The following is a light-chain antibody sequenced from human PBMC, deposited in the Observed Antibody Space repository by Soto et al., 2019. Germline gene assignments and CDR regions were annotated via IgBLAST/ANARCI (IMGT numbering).Light chain of an antibody. CDR3: QQRSDWPLT. J-gene: IGKJ4*01. Sequence: EIVLTQSPATLSLSPAERATLSCRASQSVSSYLAWFQQKPGQALRLLIYDASNRATGIPARFSGSGSGTDFTLTISSLEPEDFAVYYCQQRSDWPLTFGGGTKVEIK. CDR2: DAS. V-gene: IGKV3-11*01. CDR1: QSVSSY.